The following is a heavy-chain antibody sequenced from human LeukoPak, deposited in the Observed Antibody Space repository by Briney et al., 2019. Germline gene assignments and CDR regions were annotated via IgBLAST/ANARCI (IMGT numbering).Heavy chain of an antibody. CDR3: ARDLSGSPYYYGMDV. J-gene: IGHJ6*02. Sequence: SETLSLTCTVSGGSISSYYWSWIRQPPGKGLEWIGYIYYSGSTNYNPSLKSRVTISVDTSKNQFSLKLSSETAADTAVYYCARDLSGSPYYYGMDVWGQGTTVTVSS. CDR1: GGSISSYY. V-gene: IGHV4-59*01. D-gene: IGHD1-26*01. CDR2: IYYSGST.